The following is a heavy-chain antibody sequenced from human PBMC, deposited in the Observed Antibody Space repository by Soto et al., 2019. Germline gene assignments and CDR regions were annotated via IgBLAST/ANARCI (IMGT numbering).Heavy chain of an antibody. Sequence: PGGSLRLSCAASGFTFSSYGMHWVRQAPGKGLEWVAVISYDGSNKYYADSVKGRFTIPRDNSKNTLYLQMNSLGAEDTAVYYGAKDIYGSGWGTFDYWGQGTLVTVSS. CDR3: AKDIYGSGWGTFDY. CDR1: GFTFSSYG. J-gene: IGHJ4*02. CDR2: ISYDGSNK. D-gene: IGHD3-10*01. V-gene: IGHV3-30*18.